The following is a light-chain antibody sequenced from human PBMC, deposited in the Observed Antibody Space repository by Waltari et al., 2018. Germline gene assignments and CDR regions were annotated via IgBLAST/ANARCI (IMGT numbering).Light chain of an antibody. V-gene: IGLV1-47*03. J-gene: IGLJ3*02. CDR2: RNN. CDR3: AAWDDSLSGRV. Sequence: QSVLTQPPSASGTPGQRVTISCSGSSSNIGSNSVYWYQQLPGTAPTLLIYRNNQRPSGVPDRLSGCKSGTSASLAISGCWSEDDSDYYCAAWDDSLSGRVFGGGTKLTVL. CDR1: SSNIGSNS.